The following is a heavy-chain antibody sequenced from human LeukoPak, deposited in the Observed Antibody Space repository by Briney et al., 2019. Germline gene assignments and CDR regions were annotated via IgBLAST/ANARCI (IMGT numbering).Heavy chain of an antibody. J-gene: IGHJ4*02. Sequence: SQILSLTCTVSGGSISSGDYYWSWIRQPPGKGLEWIGYIYYSGSTYYNPSLKSRVTISVDTSKTQFSLKLSSVTAADTAVYYCASRGYCSSTSCYTDYWGQGTLVTVSS. V-gene: IGHV4-30-4*08. D-gene: IGHD2-2*02. CDR1: GGSISSGDYY. CDR3: ASRGYCSSTSCYTDY. CDR2: IYYSGST.